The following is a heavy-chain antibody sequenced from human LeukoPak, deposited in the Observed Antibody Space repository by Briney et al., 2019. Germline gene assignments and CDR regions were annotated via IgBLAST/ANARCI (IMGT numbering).Heavy chain of an antibody. CDR3: ARVGATGTTSKGRGNWFDP. J-gene: IGHJ5*02. D-gene: IGHD1-1*01. CDR1: GYTFTGYY. Sequence: WASVTVSCKASGYTFTGYYMHWVRQAPGQGLEWMGWINPNSGGTNYAQKFQGRVTMTRDTSISTAYMELSRLRSDDTAVYYCARVGATGTTSKGRGNWFDPWGQGTLVTVSS. V-gene: IGHV1-2*02. CDR2: INPNSGGT.